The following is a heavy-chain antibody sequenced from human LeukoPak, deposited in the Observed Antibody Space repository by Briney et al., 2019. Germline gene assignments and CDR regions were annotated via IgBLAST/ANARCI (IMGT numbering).Heavy chain of an antibody. Sequence: SETLSLTCTVSGGSISSYYWSWIRQPPGKGLEWIGYIYYSGSTNYNPSLKSRVTISVDTSKNKFSLKLSSVTAADTAVYYCARGYDFWSGYWSHSDYWGQGTLVTVSS. CDR2: IYYSGST. D-gene: IGHD3-3*01. V-gene: IGHV4-59*01. CDR3: ARGYDFWSGYWSHSDY. J-gene: IGHJ4*02. CDR1: GGSISSYY.